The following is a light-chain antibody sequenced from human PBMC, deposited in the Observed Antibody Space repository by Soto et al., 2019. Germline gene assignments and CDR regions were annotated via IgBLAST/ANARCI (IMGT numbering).Light chain of an antibody. CDR3: SSYTTSRTYV. V-gene: IGLV2-14*01. CDR2: DVN. Sequence: QSALTQPASVSASPGQSITISCTGTSSDIGAYNYVSWYHQHPGKAPKLMIYDVNNRPSGVSNRFSGSKSGTTASLTISGRQAEDEADYYCSSYTTSRTYVFGTGTKLTVL. J-gene: IGLJ1*01. CDR1: SSDIGAYNY.